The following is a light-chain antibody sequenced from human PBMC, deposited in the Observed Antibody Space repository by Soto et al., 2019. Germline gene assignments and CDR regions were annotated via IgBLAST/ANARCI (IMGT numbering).Light chain of an antibody. Sequence: EIVLTQSPGTLSLSPGERATLSCRASQSVSSTYLGWYQQRPGQAPRLLIYGASSRAASIPDRFSGSASGTDFTLTISRLEPEDFAVYFCQQYGTSPPMYTFGQGTKLDIK. J-gene: IGKJ2*01. V-gene: IGKV3-20*01. CDR1: QSVSSTY. CDR2: GAS. CDR3: QQYGTSPPMYT.